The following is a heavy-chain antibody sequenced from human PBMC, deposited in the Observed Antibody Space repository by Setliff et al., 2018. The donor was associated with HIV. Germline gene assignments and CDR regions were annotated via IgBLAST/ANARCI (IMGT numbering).Heavy chain of an antibody. D-gene: IGHD3-10*01. J-gene: IGHJ4*02. CDR3: AREGGSPRYFDY. Sequence: PGGSLRLSCAASGFSFNNYWIVWVRQAPGKGLEWVAVISYDGGNKNYADSVKGRFTVSRDNSKNTLYLQMNSLRAEDTAVYYCAREGGSPRYFDYWGQGTLVTVSS. CDR2: ISYDGGNK. V-gene: IGHV3-30-3*01. CDR1: GFSFNNYW.